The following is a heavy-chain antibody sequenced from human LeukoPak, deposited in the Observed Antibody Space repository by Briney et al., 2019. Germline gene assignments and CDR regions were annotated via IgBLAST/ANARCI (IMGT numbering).Heavy chain of an antibody. CDR1: GFTFSDHY. CDR2: ISSSATTK. V-gene: IGHV3-11*01. Sequence: GGSLRLSCAASGFTFSDHYMSWIRQAPGKGLEWFSYISSSATTKYYADSVKGRFSISRDNAKNSLYLQMNSLRAEDTAVYYCARGNNFDYRGQGTLVTVSS. J-gene: IGHJ4*02. CDR3: ARGNNFDY.